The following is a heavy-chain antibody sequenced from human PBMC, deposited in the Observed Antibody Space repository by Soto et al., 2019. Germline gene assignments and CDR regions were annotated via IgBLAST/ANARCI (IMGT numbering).Heavy chain of an antibody. J-gene: IGHJ4*02. D-gene: IGHD1-1*01. CDR2: ISAHNGNT. V-gene: IGHV1-18*01. CDR1: GYTFTSYS. CDR3: ARGRYGDY. Sequence: QVHLVQSGAEVKKPGASVKVSCKAPGYTFTSYSITWVRQAPGQELEWMGWISAHNGNTDYAQKLQGRVIVTRDTSTSTAYMELRSLRSDDTAVYYCARGRYGDYWGQGALVTVSS.